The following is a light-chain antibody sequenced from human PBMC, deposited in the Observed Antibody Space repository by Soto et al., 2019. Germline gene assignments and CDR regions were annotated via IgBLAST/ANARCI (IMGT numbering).Light chain of an antibody. Sequence: QSVLTQPPSASGTPGQRVTISCSGSSSNIGSNAVNWYQHLPGTAPKLLIFTDSQRPSGVPDRFSGSRSGTSASLAISGLQPEDEADYYCASWDGSLIGHVFGTGTKLTVL. CDR3: ASWDGSLIGHV. J-gene: IGLJ1*01. V-gene: IGLV1-44*01. CDR1: SSNIGSNA. CDR2: TDS.